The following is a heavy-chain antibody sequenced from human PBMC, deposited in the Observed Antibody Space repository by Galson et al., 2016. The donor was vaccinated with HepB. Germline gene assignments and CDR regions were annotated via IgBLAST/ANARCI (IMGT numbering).Heavy chain of an antibody. J-gene: IGHJ6*02. V-gene: IGHV4-39*01. Sequence: LEWIGSIYYSGSTYYNPSLKSRVTISVDTSKNQFSLKLSSVTAADTAVYYCARQPNVVVTAYLYYYGMDVWGQGTTVTVSS. D-gene: IGHD2-21*02. CDR3: ARQPNVVVTAYLYYYGMDV. CDR2: IYYSGST.